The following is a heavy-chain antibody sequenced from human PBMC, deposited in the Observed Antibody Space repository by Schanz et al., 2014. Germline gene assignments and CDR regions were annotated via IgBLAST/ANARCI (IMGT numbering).Heavy chain of an antibody. CDR1: GYTFTSYG. Sequence: VQSVHSGTEVQKLGASVKVSCKASGYTFTSYGISWVRQAPGQGPEFMGWISTFRNEDTNSAQRFQGRLTMTTDTSTSTAYMELRSLRSDDTAVYYCARGFDFWDRWGQGTLVIVSS. V-gene: IGHV1-18*01. D-gene: IGHD3-3*01. CDR2: ISTFRNEDT. J-gene: IGHJ4*02. CDR3: ARGFDFWDR.